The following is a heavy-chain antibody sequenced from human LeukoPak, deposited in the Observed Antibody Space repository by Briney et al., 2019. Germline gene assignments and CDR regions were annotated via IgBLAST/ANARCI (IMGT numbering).Heavy chain of an antibody. J-gene: IGHJ4*02. D-gene: IGHD3-10*01. CDR2: IYYSGST. CDR3: ASRAKGTEDY. CDR1: GGSISSSSYY. Sequence: PSETLSPTCTVSGGSISSSSYYWGWIRQPPGKGLEWIGSIYYSGSTYYNPSLKSRVTISVDTSKNQFSLKLSSVTAADTAVYYCASRAKGTEDYWGQGTLVTVSS. V-gene: IGHV4-39*01.